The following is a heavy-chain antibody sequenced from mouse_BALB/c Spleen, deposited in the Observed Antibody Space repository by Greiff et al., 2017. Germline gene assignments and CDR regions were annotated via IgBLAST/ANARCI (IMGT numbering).Heavy chain of an antibody. V-gene: IGHV1-54*01. Sequence: VQLQQSGAELVRPGTSVKVSCKASGYAFTNYLIEWVKQRPGQGLEWIGVINPGSGGTNYNEKFKGKATLTADKSSSTAYMQLSSLTSDDSAVYFCARRLDYWGQGTTLTVSS. CDR3: ARRLDY. CDR1: GYAFTNYL. CDR2: INPGSGGT. J-gene: IGHJ2*01.